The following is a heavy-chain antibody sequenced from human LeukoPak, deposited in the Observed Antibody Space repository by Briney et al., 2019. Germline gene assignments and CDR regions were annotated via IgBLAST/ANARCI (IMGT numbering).Heavy chain of an antibody. D-gene: IGHD5-24*01. J-gene: IGHJ5*02. Sequence: SETLSLTCIVSSGSISSYYWNWIRQPPGKGLEWVGYIYYSGSTNYNPSLKSRVTISVDTSKNHDSLKLTSVTAADTAVYYCARGGDGYNLDWFDHWGQGTLVTVSS. CDR1: SGSISSYY. CDR2: IYYSGST. CDR3: ARGGDGYNLDWFDH. V-gene: IGHV4-59*01.